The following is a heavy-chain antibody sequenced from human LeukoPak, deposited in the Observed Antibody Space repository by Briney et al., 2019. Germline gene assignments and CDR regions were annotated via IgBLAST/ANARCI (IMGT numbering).Heavy chain of an antibody. CDR3: GKYSDYGEHEDWFDP. V-gene: IGHV3-23*01. J-gene: IGHJ5*02. Sequence: PGGSLRLSCAASRFTFNSYAMSWVRQAPGKGLEWVSVIGGSNGITFYVGSVKGRFTISRDNSKDTLYLQMNSLRPEDTAVYYCGKYSDYGEHEDWFDPWGQGTLVTVSS. D-gene: IGHD4-17*01. CDR2: IGGSNGIT. CDR1: RFTFNSYA.